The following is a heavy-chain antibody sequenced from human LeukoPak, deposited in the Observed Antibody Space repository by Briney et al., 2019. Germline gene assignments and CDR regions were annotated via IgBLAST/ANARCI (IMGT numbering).Heavy chain of an antibody. CDR1: GFIFSNYA. CDR2: SGSTT. D-gene: IGHD4-17*01. CDR3: TRDSSYGDYSTAFDY. Sequence: GGSLRLSCAASGFIFSNYAMTWVRQAPGKGLEWVSSSGSTTDYSDSVKGRFTISRGNSKNTLYLQMNSLRANDTAVYYCTRDSSYGDYSTAFDYWGQGALVTVSP. J-gene: IGHJ4*02. V-gene: IGHV3-23*01.